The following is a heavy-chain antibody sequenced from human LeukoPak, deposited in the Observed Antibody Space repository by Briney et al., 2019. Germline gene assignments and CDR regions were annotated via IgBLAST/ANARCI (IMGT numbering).Heavy chain of an antibody. D-gene: IGHD5-12*01. CDR2: ISYDGSNK. CDR3: AKDLYVDIVATARNTKYYYYGMDV. CDR1: GFTFSSYG. J-gene: IGHJ6*04. Sequence: GGSLRLSCAASGFTFSSYGMHWVRQAPGKGLEWVAVISYDGSNKYYADSVKGRFTISRDNSKNTLYLQMNSLRAEDTAVYYCAKDLYVDIVATARNTKYYYYGMDVWGEGTTVTVSS. V-gene: IGHV3-30*18.